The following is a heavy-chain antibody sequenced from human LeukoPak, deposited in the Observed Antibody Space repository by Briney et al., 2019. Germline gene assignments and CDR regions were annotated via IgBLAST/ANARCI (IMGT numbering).Heavy chain of an antibody. CDR2: IYPGDSDT. Sequence: GASVKVSCKGSGYSFTSYWIGWVRQMPGKGLEWMGIIYPGDSDTRYSPSFQGQVTISADKSISTAYLQWSSLKASDTAMYYCARFDGYERAYFDYWGQGTLVTVSS. CDR3: ARFDGYERAYFDY. D-gene: IGHD5-12*01. V-gene: IGHV5-51*01. J-gene: IGHJ4*02. CDR1: GYSFTSYW.